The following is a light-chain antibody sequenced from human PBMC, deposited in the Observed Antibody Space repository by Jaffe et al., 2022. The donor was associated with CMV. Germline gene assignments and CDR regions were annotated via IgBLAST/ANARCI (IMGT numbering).Light chain of an antibody. CDR1: QSVSNSY. J-gene: IGKJ1*01. Sequence: EIVLTQSPGTLSLSPGERAALSCRASQSVSNSYLAWYQQKPGQAPRLLVYGASRRATGIPDRFSGSGSGTDFTLTISRLEPEDLAVYYCQQYANSPRTFGQGTKVEIK. V-gene: IGKV3-20*01. CDR3: QQYANSPRT. CDR2: GAS.